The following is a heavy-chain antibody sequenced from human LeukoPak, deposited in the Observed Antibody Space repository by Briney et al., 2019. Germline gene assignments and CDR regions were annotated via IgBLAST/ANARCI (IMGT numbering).Heavy chain of an antibody. D-gene: IGHD3-16*02. CDR3: ARSDYIWGSYRAYDY. CDR1: GGSISSRSW. Sequence: SGTLSLTCAVSGGSISSRSWWSWVRQAPGKGLEWIGEISHSENTNYNPSLKSRVTTSIDKSNNQFSLNLTSVTAADTAVYYCARSDYIWGSYRAYDYWGQGTLVTVSS. V-gene: IGHV4-4*02. CDR2: ISHSENT. J-gene: IGHJ4*02.